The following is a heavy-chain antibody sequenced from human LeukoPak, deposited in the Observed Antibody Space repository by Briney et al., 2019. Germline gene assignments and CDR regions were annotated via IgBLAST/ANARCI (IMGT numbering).Heavy chain of an antibody. V-gene: IGHV4-34*01. CDR3: AREMSPHSSNWYEDAVDI. Sequence: TSETLSLTCAVYGGSFSGYYWSWIRQPPGKGLEWIGEINHSGSTNYNPSLKSRVTISVDTSKNQFSLKLTSVTAADTAVYYCAREMSPHSSNWYEDAVDIWGQGTKVTVSS. D-gene: IGHD6-13*01. J-gene: IGHJ3*02. CDR1: GGSFSGYY. CDR2: INHSGST.